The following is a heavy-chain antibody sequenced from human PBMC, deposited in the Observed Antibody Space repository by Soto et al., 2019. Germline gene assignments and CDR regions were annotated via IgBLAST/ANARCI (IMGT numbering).Heavy chain of an antibody. D-gene: IGHD1-26*01. Sequence: GESLKISCQVSGYSFTFYWIGWVRQLRGKGLEWMGIIYPGDTDTRYSPSFQGQVTISADTSISTAYLQWSSLKASGTAMYYCARGLGSGTYPARRYDYWGQGTLVTVSS. CDR2: IYPGDTDT. CDR3: ARGLGSGTYPARRYDY. J-gene: IGHJ4*02. V-gene: IGHV5-51*01. CDR1: GYSFTFYW.